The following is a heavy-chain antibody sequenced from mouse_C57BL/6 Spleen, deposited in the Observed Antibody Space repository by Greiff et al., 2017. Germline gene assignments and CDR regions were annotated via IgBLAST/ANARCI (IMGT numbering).Heavy chain of an antibody. CDR2: IYPGSGST. CDR3: ASDATWFDY. CDR1: GYTFTSYW. Sequence: QVQLQQPGAELVKPGASVKMSCKASGYTFTSYWITWVKQRPGQGLEWIGNIYPGSGSTNYPEKFKSKGTLTVDTSSSTAYMQLSSLTSEDYAVYFCASDATWFDYWGQGTLVTVSA. D-gene: IGHD2-3*01. J-gene: IGHJ3*01. V-gene: IGHV1-55*01.